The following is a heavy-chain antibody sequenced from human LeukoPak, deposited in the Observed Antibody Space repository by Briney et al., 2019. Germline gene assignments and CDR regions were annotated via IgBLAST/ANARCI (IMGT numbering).Heavy chain of an antibody. Sequence: ASVKVSCKASGGTFSSYAISWVRQAPGQGLEWMGWMNPNSGDTGYAQKFQGRVTMTRDTSISTAYMELSSLTSEDTAVYYCARAGGDYGDYYHYYYYMDVWGSGTTVTVSS. CDR3: ARAGGDYGDYYHYYYYMDV. V-gene: IGHV1-8*02. J-gene: IGHJ6*03. CDR2: MNPNSGDT. D-gene: IGHD4-17*01. CDR1: GGTFSSYA.